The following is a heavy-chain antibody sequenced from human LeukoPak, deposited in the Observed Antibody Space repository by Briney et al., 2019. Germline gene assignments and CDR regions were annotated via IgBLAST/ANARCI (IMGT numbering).Heavy chain of an antibody. V-gene: IGHV4-39*01. J-gene: IGHJ6*02. CDR2: IYYSGST. CDR3: ARHPVFGRGMDV. D-gene: IGHD3-10*01. CDR1: GGSISSSGYY. Sequence: SETLSLTCTVSGGSISSSGYYWGWIRQPPGKGLEWIGTIYYSGSTYYNPSLKSRVTISVDTSKNQFSLKLSSVTAADTAVYYCARHPVFGRGMDVWGQGTTVTVPS.